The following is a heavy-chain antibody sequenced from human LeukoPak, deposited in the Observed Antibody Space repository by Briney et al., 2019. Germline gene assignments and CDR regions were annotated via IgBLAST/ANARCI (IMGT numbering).Heavy chain of an antibody. J-gene: IGHJ4*02. Sequence: GGSLRLSCAASGFTFSSCSMNWVRRAPGKGLEWVSSISSSSSYIYYADSVKGRFTISRDNAKNSLYLQMNSLRAEDTAVYYCARDNTAMDSFDYWGQGTLVTVSS. CDR1: GFTFSSCS. D-gene: IGHD5-18*01. CDR2: ISSSSSYI. CDR3: ARDNTAMDSFDY. V-gene: IGHV3-21*01.